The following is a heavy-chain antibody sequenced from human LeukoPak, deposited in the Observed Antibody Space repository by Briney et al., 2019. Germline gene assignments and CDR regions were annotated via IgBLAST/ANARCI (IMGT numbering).Heavy chain of an antibody. CDR3: ARGGLSTYGDYLEVDY. Sequence: GGSLRLSCAASGFTFSSYWMSWVRQAPGKGLEWVANIKQDGSEKYYVDSVKGRFTISRDNAKNSLYLQMNSLRAEDTAVYYCARGGLSTYGDYLEVDYWGQGTLVTVSS. D-gene: IGHD4-17*01. J-gene: IGHJ4*02. V-gene: IGHV3-7*01. CDR2: IKQDGSEK. CDR1: GFTFSSYW.